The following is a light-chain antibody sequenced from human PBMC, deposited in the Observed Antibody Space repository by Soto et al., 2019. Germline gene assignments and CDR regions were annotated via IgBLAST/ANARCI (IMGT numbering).Light chain of an antibody. CDR3: QHRDNWPLT. J-gene: IGKJ4*01. Sequence: EIVLTQSPATLALSPGQRATLSCRASQNIDTYLVWYQQKPGQAPRLLIYDASNRATDIPARFSGSGSGTDFTLTISSLEPEDFAVYYCQHRDNWPLTFGGGTKLEI. CDR2: DAS. V-gene: IGKV3-11*01. CDR1: QNIDTY.